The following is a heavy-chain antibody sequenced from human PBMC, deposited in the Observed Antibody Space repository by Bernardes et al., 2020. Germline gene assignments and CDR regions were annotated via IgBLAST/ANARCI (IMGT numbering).Heavy chain of an antibody. Sequence: SETLSLTCTVSGGSISSSYWSWIRQLPGPGLEWIGYIYYSWIINYNPSLKSRVTISADTSKNQFSLKLSSVTAADTAVYFCARGPRSHDPGYYLLDYWGKGTLVTVSS. CDR2: IYYSWII. J-gene: IGHJ4*02. CDR1: GGSISSSY. CDR3: ARGPRSHDPGYYLLDY. D-gene: IGHD3-22*01. V-gene: IGHV4-59*01.